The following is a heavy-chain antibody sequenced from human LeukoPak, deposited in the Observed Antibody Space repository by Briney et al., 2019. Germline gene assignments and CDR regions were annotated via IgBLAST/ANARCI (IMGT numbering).Heavy chain of an antibody. CDR2: TRNKANSYTT. V-gene: IGHV3-72*01. CDR1: GFPFSSYA. CDR3: ASGAVAGRFDY. J-gene: IGHJ4*02. Sequence: PGGSLRLSCAASGFPFSSYAMSWVRQAPGKGLEWVGCTRNKANSYTTEYDASVKGRFTIPRDVSKNSLYLQMNSLKTEDTAVYYCASGAVAGRFDYWGQGTLVTVSS. D-gene: IGHD6-19*01.